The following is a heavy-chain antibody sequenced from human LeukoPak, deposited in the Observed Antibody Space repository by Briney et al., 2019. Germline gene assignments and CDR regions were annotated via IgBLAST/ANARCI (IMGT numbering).Heavy chain of an antibody. CDR3: AKDSVPSYGGYFDY. CDR1: GFTYSSYD. V-gene: IGHV3-23*01. J-gene: IGHJ4*02. D-gene: IGHD2-2*01. CDR2: MSGSGGNT. Sequence: GGSLRLSCAASGFTYSSYDVSWVSQAPGKGLEWVSGMSGSGGNTYYADSVKGRFTISRDISKNTLYLQMNSLRAEDTALYYCAKDSVPSYGGYFDYWGQGTLVTVSS.